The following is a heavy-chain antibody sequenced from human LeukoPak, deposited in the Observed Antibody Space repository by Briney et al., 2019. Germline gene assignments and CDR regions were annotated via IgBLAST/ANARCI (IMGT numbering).Heavy chain of an antibody. CDR2: IRYDGSNK. V-gene: IGHV3-30*02. D-gene: IGHD3-22*01. CDR3: AKDYYDSSGYYSSFDY. Sequence: GGSLRLSCAASGFTFSSYAMSWVRQAPGKGLEWVAFIRYDGSNKYYADSVKGRFTISRDNSKNTLYLQMNSLRAEDTAVYYCAKDYYDSSGYYSSFDYWGQGTLVTVSS. J-gene: IGHJ4*02. CDR1: GFTFSSYA.